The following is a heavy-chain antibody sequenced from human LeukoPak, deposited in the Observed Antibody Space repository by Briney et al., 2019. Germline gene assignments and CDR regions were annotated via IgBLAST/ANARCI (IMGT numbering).Heavy chain of an antibody. CDR3: AKDPDLLSVTPYFDY. Sequence: GGSLRLSCAASGFTSSSYAMSWVRQAPGKGLEWVSAISGSGGSTYYADSVKGRFTISRDNSKNTLYLQMNSLRAEDTAVYYCAKDPDLLSVTPYFDYWGQGTLVTVSS. V-gene: IGHV3-23*01. CDR1: GFTSSSYA. J-gene: IGHJ4*02. CDR2: ISGSGGST. D-gene: IGHD2-2*01.